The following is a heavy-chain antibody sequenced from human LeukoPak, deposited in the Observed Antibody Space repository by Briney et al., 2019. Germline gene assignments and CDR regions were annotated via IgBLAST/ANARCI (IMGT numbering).Heavy chain of an antibody. CDR3: ARDPYYYDSSGYYYSFDC. CDR1: GYTFTSYY. V-gene: IGHV1-69*13. D-gene: IGHD3-22*01. CDR2: IIPIFGTA. J-gene: IGHJ4*02. Sequence: SVKVSCKASGYTFTSYYMHWVRQAPGQGLEWMGGIIPIFGTANYAQKFQGRVTITADESTSTAYMELSSLRSEDTAVYYCARDPYYYDSSGYYYSFDCWGQGTLVTVSS.